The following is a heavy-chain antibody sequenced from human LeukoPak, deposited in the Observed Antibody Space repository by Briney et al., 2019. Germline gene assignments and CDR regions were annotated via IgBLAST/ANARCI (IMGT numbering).Heavy chain of an antibody. CDR1: GFTFSSYS. D-gene: IGHD6-13*01. CDR3: ARFIAAPYYFDY. V-gene: IGHV3-21*01. J-gene: IGHJ4*02. CDR2: ISSSRSYI. Sequence: GGSLRLSCAASGFTFSSYSMNWVRQAPGKGLEWVSFISSSRSYIYYADSVKGRFTISRDNAKNSLYLQKNSLRAEDTAVYYCARFIAAPYYFDYWGRGTLVTVSS.